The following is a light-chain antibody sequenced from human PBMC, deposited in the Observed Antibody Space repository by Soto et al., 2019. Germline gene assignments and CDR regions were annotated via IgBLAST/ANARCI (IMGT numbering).Light chain of an antibody. Sequence: NVSTHSPGTLSFSPGERATLSFRASQSLSSSYLAWYQQKPGQAPRLLIYGASSRATGIPDRSSGSGSGTDFTLTISRVEPEDLAVYYCQQYNNWPWTFGKGTKVDIK. CDR2: GAS. CDR1: QSLSSSY. J-gene: IGKJ1*01. V-gene: IGKV3-20*01. CDR3: QQYNNWPWT.